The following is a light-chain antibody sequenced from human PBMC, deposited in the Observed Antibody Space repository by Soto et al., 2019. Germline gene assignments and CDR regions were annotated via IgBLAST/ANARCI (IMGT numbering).Light chain of an antibody. CDR3: QQTYSSPET. Sequence: DIQMTQSPSSLSASVGDRVTITCRASQSISNYLNWFQQKPGNPPKLLIYAASTLQGGVPSRFTGRGSGTDFTLTISSLQPEDFATYYCQQTYSSPETLGQGTKVEI. CDR2: AAS. V-gene: IGKV1-39*01. J-gene: IGKJ1*01. CDR1: QSISNY.